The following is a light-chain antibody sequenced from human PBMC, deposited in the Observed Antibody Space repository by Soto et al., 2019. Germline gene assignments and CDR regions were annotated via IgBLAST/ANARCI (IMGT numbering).Light chain of an antibody. CDR1: QSVLYSSNNKNY. V-gene: IGKV4-1*01. CDR2: WAS. J-gene: IGKJ3*01. CDR3: QQYYSTPFT. Sequence: DIVMTQSPDSLAVSLGERATINCKSSQSVLYSSNNKNYLAWYQQKPGQPPKLLIYWASTRESGVPDRFSSSGSGTDFTLTISSLQAEDVAVYYCQQYYSTPFTFGPGTKGDIK.